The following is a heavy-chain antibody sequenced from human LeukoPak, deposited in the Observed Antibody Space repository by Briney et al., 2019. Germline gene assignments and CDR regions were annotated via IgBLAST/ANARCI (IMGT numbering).Heavy chain of an antibody. V-gene: IGHV4-4*07. CDR2: IYNSGTT. CDR1: GGSFSSYY. D-gene: IGHD6-19*01. CDR3: ARRPAMAVEVDY. J-gene: IGHJ4*02. Sequence: PSETLSLTCTVSGGSFSSYYWTWIRQPAGKGLEWIGRIYNSGTTNYSPSLESRVTMSLDTPKNRFSLSLSSVTAADTAVYYCARRPAMAVEVDYWGQGTLVTVSS.